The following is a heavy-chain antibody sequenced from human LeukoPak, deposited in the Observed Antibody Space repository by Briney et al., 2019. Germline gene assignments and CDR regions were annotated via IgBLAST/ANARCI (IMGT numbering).Heavy chain of an antibody. CDR2: INHSGST. D-gene: IGHD6-13*01. Sequence: PSETLSLTCAVYDVSFSGYYWSWIRQPPGKGLEWIGEINHSGSTNYNPSLKSRVTISVDTSKNQFSLKLSSVTAADTAVYYCAREKTEQLVDCWGQGTLVTVSS. J-gene: IGHJ4*02. CDR1: DVSFSGYY. CDR3: AREKTEQLVDC. V-gene: IGHV4-34*01.